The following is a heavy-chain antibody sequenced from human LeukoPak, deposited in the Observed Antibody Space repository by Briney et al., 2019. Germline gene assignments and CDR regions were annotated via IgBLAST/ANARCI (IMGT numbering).Heavy chain of an antibody. CDR1: GASVTSSSYY. D-gene: IGHD3-10*01. Sequence: PSQTLSLTCTVSGASVTSSSYYWSWIRQPAGKGLEWIGRIYTSGSTNYNPSLKSRVTMSVDTSKNQFSLKLSSVTAADTAVYYCARAYYYGSGSHDAFDIWGQGTMVTVSS. CDR3: ARAYYYGSGSHDAFDI. V-gene: IGHV4-61*02. CDR2: IYTSGST. J-gene: IGHJ3*02.